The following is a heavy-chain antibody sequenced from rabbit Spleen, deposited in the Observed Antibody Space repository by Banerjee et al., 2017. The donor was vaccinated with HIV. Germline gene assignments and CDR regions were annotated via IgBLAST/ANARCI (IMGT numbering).Heavy chain of an antibody. J-gene: IGHJ4*01. CDR3: ARDSAGREDFNL. CDR2: IDVAKYGTT. Sequence: QEQLEESGGDLVKPGASLTLTCKASGLDFSSRYWICWVRQAPGKGLEWIACIDVAKYGTTYYANWAKGRFTISKTSSTTVTLQMTSLTVADTATYFCARDSAGREDFNLWGPGTLVTVS. CDR1: GLDFSSRYW. V-gene: IGHV1S45*01. D-gene: IGHD4-2*01.